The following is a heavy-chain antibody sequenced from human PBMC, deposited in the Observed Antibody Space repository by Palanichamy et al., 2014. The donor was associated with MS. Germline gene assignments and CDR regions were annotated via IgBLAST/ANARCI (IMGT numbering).Heavy chain of an antibody. CDR2: INSDGSST. J-gene: IGHJ3*02. CDR1: GFTFSNYW. V-gene: IGHV3-74*01. D-gene: IGHD2/OR15-2a*01. Sequence: AQLVESGGDLVPPGGSLRLSCKASGFTFSNYWMHWVRQPPGKGLVWISRINSDGSSTKYADSVKGRFTVSRDNAESTLFLQLNHLRVEDTAVYYCATFPFREWSPGNTFEMWGRGTMVSVSS. CDR3: ATFPFREWSPGNTFEM.